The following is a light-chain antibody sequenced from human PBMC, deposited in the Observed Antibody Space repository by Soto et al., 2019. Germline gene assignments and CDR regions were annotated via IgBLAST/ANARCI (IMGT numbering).Light chain of an antibody. CDR3: QQYDSYSWT. CDR2: QAS. J-gene: IGKJ1*01. V-gene: IGKV1-5*03. Sequence: DIQMTQSPSTLSAFVGDRVTITCRASQSISSWLAWYQQKPGKAPKLLVYQASTLESGVPLRFSGSGSGTEFTLIINSLQSDDFATYYCQQYDSYSWTFGQGTKVEVK. CDR1: QSISSW.